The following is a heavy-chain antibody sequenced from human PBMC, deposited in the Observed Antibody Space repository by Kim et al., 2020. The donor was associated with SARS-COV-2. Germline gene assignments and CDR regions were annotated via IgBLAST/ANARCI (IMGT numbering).Heavy chain of an antibody. D-gene: IGHD2-15*01. CDR2: IYYSGST. CDR3: ARVERYCSGGSCYFVEYGMDV. CDR1: GGSISSYY. V-gene: IGHV4-59*01. J-gene: IGHJ6*02. Sequence: SETLSLTCTVSGGSISSYYWSWIRQPPGKGLEWIGYIYYSGSTNYNPSLKSRVTISVDTSKNQFSLKLSSVTAADTAVYYCARVERYCSGGSCYFVEYGMDVWGQGTTVTVSS.